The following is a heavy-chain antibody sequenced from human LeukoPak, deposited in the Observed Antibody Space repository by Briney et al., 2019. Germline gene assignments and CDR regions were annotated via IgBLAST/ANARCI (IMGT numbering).Heavy chain of an antibody. CDR3: ASVYAAAGTLDY. J-gene: IGHJ4*02. Sequence: PGGSLRLSCAASGFTVSSNYMSWVRQAPGRGLECVSVIYSGGSTYYADSVKGRFTISRDNSKNTLYLQMNSLRAEDTAVYYCASVYAAAGTLDYWGQGTLVTVSS. V-gene: IGHV3-53*01. CDR1: GFTVSSNY. CDR2: IYSGGST. D-gene: IGHD6-13*01.